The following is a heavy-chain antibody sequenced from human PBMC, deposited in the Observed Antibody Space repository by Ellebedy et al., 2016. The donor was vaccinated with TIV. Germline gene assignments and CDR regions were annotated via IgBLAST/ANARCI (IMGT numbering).Heavy chain of an antibody. V-gene: IGHV3-23*01. D-gene: IGHD3-22*01. CDR3: AKDRDYYDSSGYYYVNAFDI. Sequence: GESLKISXAASGFTFSSYAMSWVRQAPGKGLEWVSAISGSGGSTYYADSVKGRFTISRDNSKNTLYLQMNSLRAEDTAVYYCAKDRDYYDSSGYYYVNAFDIWGQGTMVTVSS. CDR1: GFTFSSYA. CDR2: ISGSGGST. J-gene: IGHJ3*02.